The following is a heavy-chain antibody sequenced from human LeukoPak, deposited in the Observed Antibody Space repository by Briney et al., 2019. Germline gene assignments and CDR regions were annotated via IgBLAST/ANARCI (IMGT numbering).Heavy chain of an antibody. CDR1: GFSLSTSGAG. Sequence: SGPTLVKPTQTLTLTCSFSGFSLSTSGAGVGWLRQPPGKALEWLARIDWDDDKYYSTSLKTRLTISKDTSKNQVVLTMTNMDPVDTATYYCARQRGDYYDSRGYYYYFDYWGQGTLVTVSS. D-gene: IGHD3-22*01. CDR3: ARQRGDYYDSRGYYYYFDY. J-gene: IGHJ4*02. V-gene: IGHV2-70*11. CDR2: IDWDDDK.